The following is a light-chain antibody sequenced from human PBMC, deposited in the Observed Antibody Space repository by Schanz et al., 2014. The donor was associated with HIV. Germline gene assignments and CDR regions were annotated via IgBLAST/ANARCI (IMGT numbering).Light chain of an antibody. CDR2: GDN. V-gene: IGLV2-14*01. CDR1: SSDVGGYNY. CDR3: CSYSRVGTPHYV. J-gene: IGLJ1*01. Sequence: SALTQPASVAGSPGQSVTISCTGTSSDVGGYNYVSWYQQHPGKAPKVLIHGDNNRPSGVSPRFSASKSGITASLTISGLQADDEGDYYCCSYSRVGTPHYVFGTGTKLTVL.